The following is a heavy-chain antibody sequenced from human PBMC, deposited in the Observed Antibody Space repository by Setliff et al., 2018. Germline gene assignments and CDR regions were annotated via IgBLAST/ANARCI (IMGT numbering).Heavy chain of an antibody. CDR2: INHSGST. V-gene: IGHV4-34*01. CDR1: GGSFSNYY. Sequence: PSETLSLTCAVYGGSFSNYYWSWTRQPPGKGLEWIGEINHSGSTNYNPSLESRVTISVDTSKNQFSLRLSSVAAADTSVYYCARVFKVDCAGDGCDCYGARCYYFYMDVWGKGTTVTVSS. J-gene: IGHJ6*03. CDR3: ARVFKVDCAGDGCDCYGARCYYFYMDV. D-gene: IGHD2-21*01.